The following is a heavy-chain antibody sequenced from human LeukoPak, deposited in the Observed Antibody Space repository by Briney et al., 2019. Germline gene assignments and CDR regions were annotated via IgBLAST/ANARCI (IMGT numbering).Heavy chain of an antibody. D-gene: IGHD5-18*01. CDR1: GFTFSSYE. Sequence: GGSLRLSCAASGFTFSSYEMNWVRQAPGKGLEWVSYISSSGSTIYYADSMKGRFTISRDNAKNSLYLQMNSLRAEDTAVYYCARRRGYSYGWDYYYGMDVWGKGTTVTVSS. V-gene: IGHV3-48*03. CDR3: ARRRGYSYGWDYYYGMDV. CDR2: ISSSGSTI. J-gene: IGHJ6*04.